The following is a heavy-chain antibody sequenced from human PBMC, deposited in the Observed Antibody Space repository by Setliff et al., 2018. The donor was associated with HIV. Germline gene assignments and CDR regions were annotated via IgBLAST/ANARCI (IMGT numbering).Heavy chain of an antibody. V-gene: IGHV4-39*01. J-gene: IGHJ4*02. CDR3: ARHPREETQRNYKFDS. Sequence: PSETLSLTCKVSGGSISSSHYYWGWIRQPPGKGLEWIGYIHTSGRTNYNYPFKTRATISRDTSKNQFSLRLSSVTATDTAMYYCARHPREETQRNYKFDSWGQGTLVTVSS. CDR1: GGSISSSHYY. D-gene: IGHD1-7*01. CDR2: IHTSGRT.